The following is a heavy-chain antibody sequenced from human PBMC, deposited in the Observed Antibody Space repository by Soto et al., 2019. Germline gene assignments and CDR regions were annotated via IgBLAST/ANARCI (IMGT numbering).Heavy chain of an antibody. CDR2: ISSSSSYT. CDR1: GFTFSDYY. D-gene: IGHD6-13*01. CDR3: ARDLRGLAAAGDLVAFDI. Sequence: PGGSLRLSCAASGFTFSDYYMSWIRQAPGKGLEWVSYISSSSSYTNYADSVKGRFTISRDNAKNSLYLQMNSLRAEDTAVYYCARDLRGLAAAGDLVAFDIWGQGTMVTVSS. V-gene: IGHV3-11*06. J-gene: IGHJ3*02.